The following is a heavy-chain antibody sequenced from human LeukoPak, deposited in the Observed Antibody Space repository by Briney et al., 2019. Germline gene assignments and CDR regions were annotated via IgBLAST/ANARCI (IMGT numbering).Heavy chain of an antibody. Sequence: ASVKVSCKASGYSFTDYYIRWVRQAPGEGLEWMGSINPNIGGTKYAKKFQVRVTMTRDTSISTVHMEVSRLSSDDTAAYYCAKERTSSFSDNWFTPWGQGTLVTVSS. CDR2: INPNIGGT. D-gene: IGHD3-3*02. CDR3: AKERTSSFSDNWFTP. CDR1: GYSFTDYY. J-gene: IGHJ5*02. V-gene: IGHV1-2*02.